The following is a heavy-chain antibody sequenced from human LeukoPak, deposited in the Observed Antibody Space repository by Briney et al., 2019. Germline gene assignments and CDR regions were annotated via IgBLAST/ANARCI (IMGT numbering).Heavy chain of an antibody. CDR3: ARTGFMTTVTTWYFDY. CDR2: ISAYNGNT. CDR1: GYTFTSYG. J-gene: IGHJ4*02. D-gene: IGHD4-17*01. V-gene: IGHV1-18*01. Sequence: ASVKVSCKASGYTFTSYGISLVRQAPGQGLEWMGWISAYNGNTNYAQKLQGRVTMTTDTSTSTAYMELRSLRSDDTAVYYCARTGFMTTVTTWYFDYWGQGTLVTVSS.